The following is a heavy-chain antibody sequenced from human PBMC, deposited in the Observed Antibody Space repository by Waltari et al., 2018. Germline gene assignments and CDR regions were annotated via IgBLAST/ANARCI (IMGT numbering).Heavy chain of an antibody. Sequence: EVELVESGGGLVQPGGSLRLSCVALWCVFSYYGMDWVRQAPGKGLEWVGRSRNKARSYVTEYAASVKGRFTISRDGSENSLYLQMNGLKTEDTAIYYCARDLDGDSNLDYWGQGTLVAVSS. D-gene: IGHD1-1*01. CDR1: WCVFSYYG. J-gene: IGHJ4*02. V-gene: IGHV3-72*01. CDR2: SRNKARSYVT. CDR3: ARDLDGDSNLDY.